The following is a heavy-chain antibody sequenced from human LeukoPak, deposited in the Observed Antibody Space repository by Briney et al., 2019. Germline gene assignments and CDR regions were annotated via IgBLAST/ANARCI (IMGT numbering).Heavy chain of an antibody. Sequence: GASVKVSCKASGYTFTSSAMNWVRQAPGQGLEWMGWISAYNGNTNYAQKLQGRVTMTTDTSTSTAYMELRSLRSDDTAVYYCARESTIFGVVISFDYWGQGTLVTVSS. CDR3: ARESTIFGVVISFDY. CDR2: ISAYNGNT. V-gene: IGHV1-18*01. CDR1: GYTFTSSA. J-gene: IGHJ4*02. D-gene: IGHD3-3*01.